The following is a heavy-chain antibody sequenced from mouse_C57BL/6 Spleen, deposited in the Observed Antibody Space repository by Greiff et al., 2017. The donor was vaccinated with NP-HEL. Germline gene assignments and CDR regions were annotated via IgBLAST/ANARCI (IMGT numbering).Heavy chain of an antibody. CDR2: IYPGDGDT. CDR3: ARAITTLVAPYYFDY. Sequence: QVQLQQSGPELVKPGASVKISCKASGYAFSSSWMNWVKQRPGQGLEWIGRIYPGDGDTNYNGKFKGKATLTADKSSSTAYMQLSSLTSEDSAVYVCARAITTLVAPYYFDYWGQGTTLTVSS. CDR1: GYAFSSSW. V-gene: IGHV1-82*01. J-gene: IGHJ2*01. D-gene: IGHD1-1*01.